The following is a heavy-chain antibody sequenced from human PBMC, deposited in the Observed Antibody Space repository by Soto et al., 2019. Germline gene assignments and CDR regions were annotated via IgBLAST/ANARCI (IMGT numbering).Heavy chain of an antibody. CDR3: ARNWNDGRDAFDI. V-gene: IGHV3-33*01. CDR1: GFTFSSYG. J-gene: IGHJ3*02. Sequence: GGSLRISCAASGFTFSSYGMHWVRQAPGKGLEWVAVIWYDGSNKYYADSVKGRFTISRDNSKNTLYLQMNSLRAEDTAVYYCARNWNDGRDAFDIWGQGTMVTVSS. D-gene: IGHD1-1*01. CDR2: IWYDGSNK.